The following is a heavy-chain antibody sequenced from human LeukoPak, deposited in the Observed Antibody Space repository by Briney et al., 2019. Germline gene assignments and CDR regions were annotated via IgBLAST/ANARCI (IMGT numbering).Heavy chain of an antibody. V-gene: IGHV4-59*01. D-gene: IGHD3-10*01. CDR3: ARASLWFGELLGMDV. CDR2: IYYSGST. J-gene: IGHJ6*04. Sequence: SETLSLTCTVSGGSISSYYWSSIRQPPGKGLEWIGYIYYSGSTNYDPSLKSRVTISVDTSKNQFSLKLSSVTAADTAMYHCARASLWFGELLGMDVWGKGTTVTISS. CDR1: GGSISSYY.